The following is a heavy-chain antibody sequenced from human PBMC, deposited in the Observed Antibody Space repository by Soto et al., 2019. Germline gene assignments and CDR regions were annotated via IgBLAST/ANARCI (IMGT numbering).Heavy chain of an antibody. D-gene: IGHD3-9*01. CDR3: ARLVIDDILTGYYFRESPSH. J-gene: IGHJ4*02. V-gene: IGHV4-39*01. CDR1: GGSISSSSYY. Sequence: SETLSLTCTVSGGSISSSSYYWGWIRQPPGKGLEWIGSIYYSGSTYYNPSLKSRVTISVDTSKNQFSLKLSSVTAADTAVYYCARLVIDDILTGYYFRESPSHWGQGTLVTVSS. CDR2: IYYSGST.